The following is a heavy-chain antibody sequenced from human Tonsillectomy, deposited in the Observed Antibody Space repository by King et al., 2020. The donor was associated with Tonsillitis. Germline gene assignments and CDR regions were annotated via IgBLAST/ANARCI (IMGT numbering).Heavy chain of an antibody. CDR3: ARDGAAAGHDY. V-gene: IGHV4-34*01. CDR2: INHSGST. J-gene: IGHJ4*02. D-gene: IGHD6-13*01. Sequence: VQLQQWGAGLLKPSETLSLNCAVYGGSFSGYYWSWIRQPPGKGLEWIGEINHSGSTNYNPSLKSRVTVSVDTSKNQFSLKLSSVNAADTAVYYCARDGAAAGHDYWGQGTLVTVSS. CDR1: GGSFSGYY.